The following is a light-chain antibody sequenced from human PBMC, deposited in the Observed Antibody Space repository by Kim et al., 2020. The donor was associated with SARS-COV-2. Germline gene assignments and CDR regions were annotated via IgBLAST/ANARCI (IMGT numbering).Light chain of an antibody. J-gene: IGKJ2*01. V-gene: IGKV3-20*01. CDR1: QSVSSNY. Sequence: EIVLTQSPGTLSLSPGERATLSCRATQSVSSNYLAWYQQKRGQAPTLLIYGASNRATDIPDRFSGSGSGTDFTLTISRLEPEDFAVYYCQQYGASPYTFGQGTKLEI. CDR2: GAS. CDR3: QQYGASPYT.